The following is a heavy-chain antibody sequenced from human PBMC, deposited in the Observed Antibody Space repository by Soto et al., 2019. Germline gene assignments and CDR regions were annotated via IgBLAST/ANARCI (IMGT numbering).Heavy chain of an antibody. CDR2: INHSGST. J-gene: IGHJ5*02. D-gene: IGHD6-13*01. Sequence: QVQLQQWGAGLLKPSETLSLTCAVYGGSFSGYYWSWIRQPPGKGLEWIGEINHSGSTNYNPSLTRRVTLSVDTSKNQFSLKLSSVTAADTAVYYCARSLIAAAGTEWDWFDPWGQGTLVTVSS. CDR1: GGSFSGYY. CDR3: ARSLIAAAGTEWDWFDP. V-gene: IGHV4-34*01.